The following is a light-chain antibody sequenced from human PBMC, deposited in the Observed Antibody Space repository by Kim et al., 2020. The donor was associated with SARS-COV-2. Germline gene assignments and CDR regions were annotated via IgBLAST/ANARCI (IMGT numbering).Light chain of an antibody. CDR1: KLEYKY. Sequence: SYELTQPPSVSVSPGQTATITCSGNKLEYKYTCWYQQKPGQSPVLVIYQDTKRPSGIPERFSGSKSGNTATLTISGTQAMDEADYYCQAWDSITVVFGGGTQLTVL. CDR3: QAWDSITVV. CDR2: QDT. V-gene: IGLV3-1*01. J-gene: IGLJ2*01.